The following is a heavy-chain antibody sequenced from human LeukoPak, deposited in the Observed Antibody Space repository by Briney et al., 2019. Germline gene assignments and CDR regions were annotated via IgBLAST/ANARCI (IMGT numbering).Heavy chain of an antibody. CDR1: GGSISSGDYY. J-gene: IGHJ4*02. CDR3: VSAPRYDTTGEEY. CDR2: IYYSGTT. Sequence: KPSETLSLTCTVSGGSISSGDYYWSWIRQPPGKGLEWIGYIYYSGTTYYNPSLKSRVTISIDTSKNQFSLKLSSVTATDTAVYYCVSAPRYDTTGEEYWGQGSLVTVSS. D-gene: IGHD2-8*01. V-gene: IGHV4-30-4*01.